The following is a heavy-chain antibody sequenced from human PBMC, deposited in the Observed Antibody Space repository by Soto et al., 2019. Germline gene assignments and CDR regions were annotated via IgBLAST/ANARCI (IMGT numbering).Heavy chain of an antibody. J-gene: IGHJ6*02. CDR2: ISSSSSYI. D-gene: IGHD3-22*01. Sequence: GGSLRLSCAASGFTFSSYSMNWVRQAPGKGLEWVSSISSSSSYIYYADPVKGRFTISRDNAKNSLYLQMNSLRAEDTAVYYCARDLNYYDSSGYYYPRVYYYYGMDVWGQGTTVTVSS. CDR3: ARDLNYYDSSGYYYPRVYYYYGMDV. V-gene: IGHV3-21*01. CDR1: GFTFSSYS.